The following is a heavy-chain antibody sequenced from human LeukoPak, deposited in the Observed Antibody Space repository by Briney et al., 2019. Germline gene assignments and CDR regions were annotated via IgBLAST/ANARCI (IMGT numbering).Heavy chain of an antibody. CDR1: GGSISSYY. CDR2: IHYSGST. D-gene: IGHD3-22*01. CDR3: ARVGFYDSSGNRHWYLDL. Sequence: SETLSLTCSVSGGSISSYYWSWIRQPPGKGLEWIGDIHYSGSTNYNSSLKSRVSISVDTPKNQFSLKLTSVTAADTAVYYCARVGFYDSSGNRHWYLDLWGRGTLVTVPS. V-gene: IGHV4-59*01. J-gene: IGHJ2*01.